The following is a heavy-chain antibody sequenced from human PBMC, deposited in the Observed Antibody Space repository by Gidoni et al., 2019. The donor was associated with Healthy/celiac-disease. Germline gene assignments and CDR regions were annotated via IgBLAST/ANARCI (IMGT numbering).Heavy chain of an antibody. CDR1: GGSISRGGYY. D-gene: IGHD6-13*01. J-gene: IGHJ4*02. CDR3: ARVIAAGHNYYFDY. CDR2: IYYSGST. V-gene: IGHV4-31*03. Sequence: QVQLQESGPGLVKTSQTLSLTCTVSGGSISRGGYYWSWIRQHPGKGLEWIGYIYYSGSTYYNPSLKSRVTISVDTSKNQFSLKLSSVTAADTAVYYCARVIAAGHNYYFDYWGQGTLVTVSS.